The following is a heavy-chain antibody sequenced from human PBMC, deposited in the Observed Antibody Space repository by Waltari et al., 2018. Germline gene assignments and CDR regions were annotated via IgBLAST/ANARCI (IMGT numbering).Heavy chain of an antibody. CDR1: GFTFSSYW. CDR2: IRTEDSRI. CDR3: ARHRPGGYGMDV. V-gene: IGHV3-74*01. J-gene: IGHJ6*02. Sequence: QLVESGGGLVQPGGSLRPSCAASGFTFSSYWMQGVRQGPGKGLEWGSGIRTEDSRIRYADSVKGRFTISRDNPKNTLYLQLNSLRAEDSAVYFCARHRPGGYGMDVWGRGTTVTVSS. D-gene: IGHD2-15*01.